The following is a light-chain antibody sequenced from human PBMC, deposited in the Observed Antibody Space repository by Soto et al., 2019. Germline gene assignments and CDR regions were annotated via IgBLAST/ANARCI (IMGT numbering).Light chain of an antibody. CDR2: DVS. J-gene: IGLJ3*02. CDR1: NSDVGAYNY. Sequence: QSALTQPASVSGSPGQSITISCAGSNSDVGAYNYVSWYQQHPGKAPKLIIFDVSNRPSGVSDRFSASKSGNTASLTISGLQAEDEADYYCSSFTNSATLVFGGGTKLTVL. V-gene: IGLV2-14*03. CDR3: SSFTNSATLV.